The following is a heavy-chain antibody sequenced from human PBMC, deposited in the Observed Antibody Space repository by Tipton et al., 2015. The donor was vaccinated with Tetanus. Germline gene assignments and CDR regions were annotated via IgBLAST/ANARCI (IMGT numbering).Heavy chain of an antibody. D-gene: IGHD1-14*01. CDR3: ARAPNRIPRAYDY. CDR2: ITPIFGTT. J-gene: IGHJ4*02. CDR1: GGTFTNYA. Sequence: QLVQSGPEVKKPGSSVKVSCKASGGTFTNYALSWVRQAPGQGLEWVGGITPIFGTTNSAPKFQGRVTITADESTNTAYMELSSLRSEDTAVYYCARAPNRIPRAYDYWGQGTQITVSS. V-gene: IGHV1-69*01.